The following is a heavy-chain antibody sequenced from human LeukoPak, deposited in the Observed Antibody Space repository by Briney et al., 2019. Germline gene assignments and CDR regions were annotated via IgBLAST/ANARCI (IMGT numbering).Heavy chain of an antibody. Sequence: GGSLRLSCEASGFTVSSNYMTWVRQAPGKGLEWVSVIYSGGSTYYADSVKGRFTISRDNSKNTLYLQMNSLRAEDTAVYYCARSGLFFDYWGQGTLVTVSS. CDR3: ARSGLFFDY. CDR2: IYSGGST. D-gene: IGHD4/OR15-4a*01. CDR1: GFTVSSNY. V-gene: IGHV3-53*01. J-gene: IGHJ4*02.